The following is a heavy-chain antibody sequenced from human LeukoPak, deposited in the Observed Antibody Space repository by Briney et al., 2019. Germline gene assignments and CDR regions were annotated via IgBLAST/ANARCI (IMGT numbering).Heavy chain of an antibody. D-gene: IGHD3-9*01. CDR3: ARVLRYFDWSLYNYYAMDV. CDR1: GYTFSSYG. Sequence: ASVKVSCKASGYTFSSYGINWVRQAPGQGLEWMGWISAYNGNTNYAQMVQGRVTLTTDTSTSTAYMDLRSLRSDDTAVYYCARVLRYFDWSLYNYYAMDVWGQGTTVTVSS. V-gene: IGHV1-18*01. J-gene: IGHJ6*02. CDR2: ISAYNGNT.